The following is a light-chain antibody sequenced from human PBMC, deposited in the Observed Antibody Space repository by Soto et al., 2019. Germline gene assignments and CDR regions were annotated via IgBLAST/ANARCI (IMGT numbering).Light chain of an antibody. J-gene: IGLJ2*01. CDR1: SSDVGGYNY. V-gene: IGLV2-14*01. CDR3: SSYTSSSTLV. CDR2: QVS. Sequence: QSALTQPASVSGSPGQSITISCTGTSSDVGGYNYVSWYQQHPGKAPKLMIYQVSNRPSGVSNRFSGSKSGNTASLTISGLQAEDEVDYYCSSYTSSSTLVFGRGTKLTVL.